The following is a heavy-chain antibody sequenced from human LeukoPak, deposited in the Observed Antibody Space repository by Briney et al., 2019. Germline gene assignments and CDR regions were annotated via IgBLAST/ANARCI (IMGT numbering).Heavy chain of an antibody. D-gene: IGHD2-21*02. CDR2: MNPNSGNT. Sequence: ASVKVSCKASGYTFTSYDINWVRQATGQGLEWMGWMNPNSGNTGYAQKFQGRVTMTRNTSISTAYMELSSLRSEDTAVYYCARSRGDWSWFDPWGQGTLVTASS. CDR3: ARSRGDWSWFDP. CDR1: GYTFTSYD. J-gene: IGHJ5*02. V-gene: IGHV1-8*01.